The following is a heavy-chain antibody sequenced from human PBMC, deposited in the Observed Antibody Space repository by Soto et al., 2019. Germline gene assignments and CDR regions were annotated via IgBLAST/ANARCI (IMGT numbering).Heavy chain of an antibody. CDR2: IWSDGSNE. V-gene: IGHV3-33*01. CDR1: GFTFSTYG. J-gene: IGHJ4*02. CDR3: ATDRGGSPFDY. Sequence: QVQLVESGGGVVQPGRSLRLSCAASGFTFSTYGMHWVRQAPGEGLEWVAVIWSDGSNENYADSVKGRFTISRDNSKSTLYLQMNSLRAEDTAVYYCATDRGGSPFDYWGQGTLVTVSS. D-gene: IGHD1-26*01.